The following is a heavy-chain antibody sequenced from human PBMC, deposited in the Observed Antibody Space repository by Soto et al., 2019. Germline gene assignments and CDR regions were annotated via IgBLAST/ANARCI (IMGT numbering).Heavy chain of an antibody. CDR3: ARPHGGSSGWDNWFDP. D-gene: IGHD6-25*01. V-gene: IGHV4-59*11. CDR2: ISKSGYT. CDR1: GGSISSFTNHY. J-gene: IGHJ5*02. Sequence: SETLSLTCTVSGGSISSFTNHYCSWIRLPPGKGLEWIGYISKSGYTSYNPSLKSRVTISVDTSKNQFSLKLSSVTAADTAVYYCARPHGGSSGWDNWFDPWGQGTLVTVSS.